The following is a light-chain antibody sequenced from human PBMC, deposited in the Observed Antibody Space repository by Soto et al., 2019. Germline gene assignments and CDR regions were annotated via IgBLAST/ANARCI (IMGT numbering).Light chain of an antibody. CDR1: QSVSTW. CDR2: DAS. Sequence: QMTQSPSTLSASVGDRVTITCRASQSVSTWLAWYQQRPGKAPEVLIYDASSLKGGVPSKFSGSESGTEFTLTINSLQPDDFATYYCQQYKSYWTFGQGTKVDIK. V-gene: IGKV1-5*01. J-gene: IGKJ1*01. CDR3: QQYKSYWT.